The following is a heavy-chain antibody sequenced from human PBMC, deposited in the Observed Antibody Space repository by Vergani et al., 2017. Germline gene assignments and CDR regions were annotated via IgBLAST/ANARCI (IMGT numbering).Heavy chain of an antibody. J-gene: IGHJ4*02. CDR1: GGSISSGGYY. D-gene: IGHD1-26*01. V-gene: IGHV4-31*03. CDR2: IYYSGST. CDR3: ARSWDSSVRVGPPYYFDY. Sequence: QVQLQESGPGLVKPSQTLSLTCTVSGGSISSGGYYWSWIRQPPGKGLEWIGYIYYSGSTYYNPSLKSRVTISVDTSKNQFSLKLSSVTAADTAVYYCARSWDSSVRVGPPYYFDYWGQGTLVTVSS.